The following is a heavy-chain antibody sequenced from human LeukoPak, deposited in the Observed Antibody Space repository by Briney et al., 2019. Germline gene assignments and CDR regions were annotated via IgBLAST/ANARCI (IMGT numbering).Heavy chain of an antibody. CDR1: GYTFTGYY. J-gene: IGHJ4*02. CDR2: INPNSGGT. CDR3: ARARGVNDYGDY. Sequence: GASVKVSCKASGYTFTGYYMHWVRQAPGQGLEWMGWINPNSGGTNYAQKFQGRVTMTRDTSISTAYMELSRLRSEDMAVYYCARARGVNDYGDYWGQGTLVTVSS. V-gene: IGHV1-2*02. D-gene: IGHD3-3*01.